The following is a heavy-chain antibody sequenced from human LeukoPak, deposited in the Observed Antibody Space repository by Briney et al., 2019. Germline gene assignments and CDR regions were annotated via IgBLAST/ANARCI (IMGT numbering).Heavy chain of an antibody. Sequence: SQTLSLTCTVSGGSISSGSYYWSWIRQPAGKGLEWIGRIYTSGSTNYNPSLKSRVTISVDTSKTQFSLKLSSVTAADTAVYYCARQGSSSWYKAFDIWGQGTMVTVSS. CDR2: IYTSGST. J-gene: IGHJ3*02. CDR1: GGSISSGSYY. CDR3: ARQGSSSWYKAFDI. V-gene: IGHV4-61*02. D-gene: IGHD6-13*01.